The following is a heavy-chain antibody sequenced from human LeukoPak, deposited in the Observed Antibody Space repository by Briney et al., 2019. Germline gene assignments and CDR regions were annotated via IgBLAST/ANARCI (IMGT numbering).Heavy chain of an antibody. Sequence: GGSLRLSCAASGYTFSGYYMSWIRQAPGKGLEWVSYISSSGSTIYYADSVTGRFTRSRDNATTATSLQTNCMRDENTAVSYCPRGRSYCGGDGYPPDYWGQGTLVTVSS. J-gene: IGHJ4*02. CDR1: GYTFSGYY. V-gene: IGHV3-11*01. D-gene: IGHD2-21*01. CDR3: PRGRSYCGGDGYPPDY. CDR2: ISSSGSTI.